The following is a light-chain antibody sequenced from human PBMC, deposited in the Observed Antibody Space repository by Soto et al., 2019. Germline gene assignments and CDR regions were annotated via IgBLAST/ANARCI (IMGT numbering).Light chain of an antibody. J-gene: IGKJ5*01. CDR2: LGS. Sequence: DIVMTQSPLSLPVTPGEPASISCRSSQSLLHSNGYNYLDWYLQKPGQSPQLLIYLGSNRASGVPDRISGSGSGTDFTLKISRVEAEDVGVYYCIQALQTPITFGQGTRLEIK. CDR1: QSLLHSNGYNY. V-gene: IGKV2-28*01. CDR3: IQALQTPIT.